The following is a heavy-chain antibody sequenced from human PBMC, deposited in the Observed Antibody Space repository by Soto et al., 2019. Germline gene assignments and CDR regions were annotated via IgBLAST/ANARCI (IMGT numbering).Heavy chain of an antibody. D-gene: IGHD6-25*01. CDR3: ARIHLAAYAFDI. Sequence: QVQLVESGGGMVRPGGSLRLSCAASGFTLSDYFMAWVRQSPRQGLEWISSSSNSGGYITYADSVRGRFTISRDNAKSSLYLQMNSLTADDSAVYYCARIHLAAYAFDIWGQGALVTVSS. J-gene: IGHJ3*02. CDR2: SSNSGGYI. V-gene: IGHV3-11*06. CDR1: GFTLSDYF.